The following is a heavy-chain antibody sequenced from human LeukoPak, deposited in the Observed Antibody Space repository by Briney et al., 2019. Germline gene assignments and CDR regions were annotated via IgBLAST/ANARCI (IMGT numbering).Heavy chain of an antibody. CDR2: VFYTGTT. V-gene: IGHV4-39*01. CDR1: GGSISSSSYY. D-gene: IGHD1-14*01. Sequence: SETLSLTCTVSGGSISSSSYYWGWIRQPPGKRLEWIGSVFYTGTTYCNPSLKSRVTISVDTSKTQFSLMLSSVTATDTAVYYCARSNGTWRYFFDSWGQGTLVTVSS. J-gene: IGHJ4*02. CDR3: ARSNGTWRYFFDS.